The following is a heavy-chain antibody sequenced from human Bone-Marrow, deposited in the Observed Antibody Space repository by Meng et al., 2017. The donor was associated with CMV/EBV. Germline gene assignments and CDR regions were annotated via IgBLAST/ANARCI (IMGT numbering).Heavy chain of an antibody. CDR2: ISSSSSTI. Sequence: GGSLRLSCAASGFTFSSYSMNWVRQAPGKGLEWVSYISSSSSTIYYADSVKGRFTISRDNAKNSLYLQMNSLRAEDTAVYYCARGSGSYMNYYYYGMDVWGQGTTVTVSS. V-gene: IGHV3-48*04. CDR3: ARGSGSYMNYYYYGMDV. J-gene: IGHJ6*02. CDR1: GFTFSSYS. D-gene: IGHD1-26*01.